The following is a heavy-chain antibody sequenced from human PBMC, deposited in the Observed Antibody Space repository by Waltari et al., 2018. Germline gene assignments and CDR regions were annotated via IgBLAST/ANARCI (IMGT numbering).Heavy chain of an antibody. D-gene: IGHD5-12*01. CDR3: ARHWKRNGYRFDP. J-gene: IGHJ5*02. Sequence: QLLLQESGPGLVTPSETLSLTCTVSGGSINRSSYYWGLVRQSPGKGPEWLGSMYYSGTTYYNPTLEIRLTISRDTSKNQFSLRLSSVTAADTAVYYCARHWKRNGYRFDPWGQGTRVTVSS. CDR1: GGSINRSSYY. CDR2: MYYSGTT. V-gene: IGHV4-39*01.